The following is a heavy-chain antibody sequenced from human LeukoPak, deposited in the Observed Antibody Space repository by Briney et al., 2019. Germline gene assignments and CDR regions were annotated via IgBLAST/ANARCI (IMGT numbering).Heavy chain of an antibody. V-gene: IGHV3-48*01. D-gene: IGHD3-22*01. CDR1: GFTFSSYS. CDR3: ASDTAGSGYYYGPEYFQH. CDR2: ISSSSSTI. J-gene: IGHJ1*01. Sequence: GGSLRLSCAASGFTFSSYSMNWVRQAPGKRLEWVSYISSSSSTIYYADSVKGRFTISRDNAKNSLYLQMNSLRAEDTAVYYCASDTAGSGYYYGPEYFQHWGQGTLVTVSS.